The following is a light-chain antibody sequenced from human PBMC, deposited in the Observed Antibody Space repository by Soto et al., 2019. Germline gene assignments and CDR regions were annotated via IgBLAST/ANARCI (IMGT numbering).Light chain of an antibody. V-gene: IGLV1-51*01. CDR2: DNS. Sequence: QSVLTQPPSVSAAPGQKVTISCSGISSNIGTNYVSWYQQLPGRAPKLVIFDNSKRPSGSPDRFSGSKSGSSATLGVTGLQTGDEADYYCGTWDSDLSAEVFGGGTKLTVL. CDR1: SSNIGTNY. CDR3: GTWDSDLSAEV. J-gene: IGLJ3*02.